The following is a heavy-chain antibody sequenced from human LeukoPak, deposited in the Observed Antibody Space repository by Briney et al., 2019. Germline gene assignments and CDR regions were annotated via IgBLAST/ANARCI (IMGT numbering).Heavy chain of an antibody. CDR3: AKAPRDIVATVFFDY. J-gene: IGHJ4*02. D-gene: IGHD5-12*01. CDR2: ISYDGSNK. CDR1: GFTFSSYG. V-gene: IGHV3-30*18. Sequence: GGSLRLSCAASGFTFSSYGMHWVRQAPGKGLEWVAVISYDGSNKYYADSVKGRFTISRDNSKNTLYLQMNSLRAEDTAVYYCAKAPRDIVATVFFDYWGQGTLVTVSS.